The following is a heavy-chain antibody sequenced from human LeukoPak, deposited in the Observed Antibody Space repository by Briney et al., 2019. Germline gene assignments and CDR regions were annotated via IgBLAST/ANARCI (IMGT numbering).Heavy chain of an antibody. CDR1: GGSISSGDYF. CDR3: ARDPHYHDRSGSFV. Sequence: SETLSLTCTVSGGSISSGDYFWSWIRQPPGKGLEWIGYVYYGGSAYYNPSLKSRVTISVDTSKNQFSLKLSPVTAADTAVYYCARDPHYHDRSGSFVWGQGTMVTVSS. CDR2: VYYGGSA. V-gene: IGHV4-30-4*08. J-gene: IGHJ3*01. D-gene: IGHD3-22*01.